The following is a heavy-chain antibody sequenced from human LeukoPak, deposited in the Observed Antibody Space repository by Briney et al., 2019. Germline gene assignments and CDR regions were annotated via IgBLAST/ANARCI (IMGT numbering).Heavy chain of an antibody. Sequence: GGSLKLSCAASGITFSNYWMHWVRQAPGKGLVWVSRINSDGSSTSYADSVKGRFTISRDNAKNTLYLQMNSLGVEDTAMYYCARDYGRSRDYGMDVWGPGTTVTVSS. CDR3: ARDYGRSRDYGMDV. J-gene: IGHJ6*02. V-gene: IGHV3-74*01. CDR1: GITFSNYW. D-gene: IGHD3-10*01. CDR2: INSDGSST.